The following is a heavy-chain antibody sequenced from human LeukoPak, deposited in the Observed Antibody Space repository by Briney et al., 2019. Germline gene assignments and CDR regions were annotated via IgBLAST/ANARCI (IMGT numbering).Heavy chain of an antibody. V-gene: IGHV3-23*01. D-gene: IGHD6-19*01. CDR2: ISGSGGST. Sequence: GGSLRLSCAASGFTFSSYAMIWVRQAPGKGLEWVSAISGSGGSTYYADSVKGRFTISRDNSKNTLYLQMNSLRAEDTAVYYCAGGYSSGWYVQPIDYWGQGTLVTVSS. J-gene: IGHJ4*02. CDR3: AGGYSSGWYVQPIDY. CDR1: GFTFSSYA.